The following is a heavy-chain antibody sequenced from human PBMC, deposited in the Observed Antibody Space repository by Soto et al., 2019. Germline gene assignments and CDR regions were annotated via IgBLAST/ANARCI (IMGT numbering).Heavy chain of an antibody. CDR1: GFTFSSYA. J-gene: IGHJ6*03. CDR2: ISGSGGST. V-gene: IGHV3-23*01. Sequence: EVQLLESGGGLVQPGGSLRLSCAASGFTFSSYAMSWVRQAPGKGLEWVSAISGSGGSTYYADSVKGRFTISRDNSKNTLYLQMNSLRAEVTAVYYCRTVTDRYYYYYYYMDVWGKGTTVTVSS. D-gene: IGHD4-17*01. CDR3: RTVTDRYYYYYYYMDV.